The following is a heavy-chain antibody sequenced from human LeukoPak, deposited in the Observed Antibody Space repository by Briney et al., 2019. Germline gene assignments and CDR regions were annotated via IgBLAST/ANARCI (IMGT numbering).Heavy chain of an antibody. D-gene: IGHD3-22*01. CDR2: MNPNSGNT. CDR3: ARGLYYDSSGYWVN. V-gene: IGHV1-8*03. J-gene: IGHJ4*02. Sequence: ASVKVSCKASGYTFTGYYMHWVRQATGQGLEWMGWMNPNSGNTGYAQKFQGRVTITRNTSISTAYMELSSLRSEDTAVYYCARGLYYDSSGYWVNWGQGTLVTVSS. CDR1: GYTFTGYY.